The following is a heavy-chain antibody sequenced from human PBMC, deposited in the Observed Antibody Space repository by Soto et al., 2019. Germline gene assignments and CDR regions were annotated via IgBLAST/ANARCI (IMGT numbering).Heavy chain of an antibody. V-gene: IGHV3-21*06. CDR2: ISSSGFDV. CDR3: TRRNGAAYDP. CDR1: GFLFNSYS. Sequence: EGQMVESGGGLVKPGGSLRLSCVASGFLFNSYSVTWVRQAPGKGLEWVSSISSSGFDVYYADSVKGRFSISRDNAKNSLYLQMNSLRVDDTAVYFCTRRNGAAYDPWGPGTVGTVSS. J-gene: IGHJ5*02. D-gene: IGHD2-8*01.